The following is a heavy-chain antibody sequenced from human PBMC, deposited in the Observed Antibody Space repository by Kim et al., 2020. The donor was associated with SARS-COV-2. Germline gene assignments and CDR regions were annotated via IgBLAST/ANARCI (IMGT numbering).Heavy chain of an antibody. J-gene: IGHJ4*02. D-gene: IGHD2-15*01. Sequence: SETLSLTCTVSGGSISSYYWSWIRQPPGKGLEWIGYIYYSGSTNYNPSLKSRVTISVDTSKNQFSLKLSSVTAADTAVYYCARTRYCSGGSCYPLDYWGQGTLVTVSS. CDR3: ARTRYCSGGSCYPLDY. V-gene: IGHV4-59*01. CDR2: IYYSGST. CDR1: GGSISSYY.